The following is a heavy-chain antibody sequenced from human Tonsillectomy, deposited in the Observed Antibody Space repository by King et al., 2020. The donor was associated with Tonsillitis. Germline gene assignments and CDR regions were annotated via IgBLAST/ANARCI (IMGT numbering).Heavy chain of an antibody. CDR1: VFTFSSYW. CDR3: ARTGLVRPPLPNYMDV. Sequence: VQLVESGGGLVQPGGSLRLSCAASVFTFSSYWMHWVRQAPGKGLVWVSRINSDGSSTSYTDSVKGRFTISRDNAKNTLYLQMNSLRAEDTAVYYCARTGLVRPPLPNYMDVWGKGTTVTVSS. CDR2: INSDGSST. D-gene: IGHD3/OR15-3a*01. J-gene: IGHJ6*03. V-gene: IGHV3-74*01.